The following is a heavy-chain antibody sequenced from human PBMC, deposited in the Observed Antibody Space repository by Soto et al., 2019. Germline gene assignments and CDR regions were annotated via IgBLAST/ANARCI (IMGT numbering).Heavy chain of an antibody. D-gene: IGHD2-21*02. CDR2: IWYDGTKK. J-gene: IGHJ5*02. V-gene: IGHV3-33*01. CDR3: ARDVVTAVAGSVNWFDP. CDR1: GFSLRTYG. Sequence: QVQLVESGGGVVQSGRSLTLSCAASGFSLRTYGMQWLRRAPGKGLEWVAFIWYDGTKKFYANSVKGRSTISKDNSNNVLDLQMRGLIAEDTAWYYCARDVVTAVAGSVNWFDPWGQGTLVTVSS.